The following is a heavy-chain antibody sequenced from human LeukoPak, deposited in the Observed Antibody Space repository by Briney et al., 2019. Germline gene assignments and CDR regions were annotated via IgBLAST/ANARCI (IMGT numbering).Heavy chain of an antibody. V-gene: IGHV3-66*01. CDR2: IYSGGST. D-gene: IGHD2-8*02. CDR1: GFTFSSYA. Sequence: GESLRLSCAASGFTFSSYAMSWVRQAPGKGLEWVSVIYSGGSTYYADSVKGRFTISRDNSKNTLYLQMNSLRAEDTAVYYCARDSTSTGGMDVWGQGTTVTVSS. J-gene: IGHJ6*02. CDR3: ARDSTSTGGMDV.